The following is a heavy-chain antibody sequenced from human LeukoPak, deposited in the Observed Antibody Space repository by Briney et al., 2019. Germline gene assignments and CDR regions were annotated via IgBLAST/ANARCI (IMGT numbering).Heavy chain of an antibody. CDR1: GFTFSSYA. Sequence: GGSLRLSCAASGFTFSSYAMSWVRQAPGKGLEWVSSISSSSIYIYYGDSVQGRFTISRDNAKNSLYLQMNSLRAEDTAVYYCARGHYGSGIHQGAFDIWGQGTIVTVSS. D-gene: IGHD3-10*01. CDR2: ISSSSIYI. CDR3: ARGHYGSGIHQGAFDI. J-gene: IGHJ3*02. V-gene: IGHV3-21*01.